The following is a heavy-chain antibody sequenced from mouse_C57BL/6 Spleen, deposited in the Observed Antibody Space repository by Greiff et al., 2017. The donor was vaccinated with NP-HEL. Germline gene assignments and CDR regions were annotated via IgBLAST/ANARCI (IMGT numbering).Heavy chain of an antibody. CDR3: ARWDGYYFSWFAY. CDR1: GYTFTSYW. J-gene: IGHJ3*01. V-gene: IGHV1-69*01. Sequence: QVQLQQSGAELVMPGASVKLSCKASGYTFTSYWMHWVKQRPGHGLEWIGEIDPSDSYTNYNQKFKGKSTLTVDKSSSTAYMQLSSLTSEDSAVYDCARWDGYYFSWFAYWGQGTLVTVSA. CDR2: IDPSDSYT. D-gene: IGHD2-3*01.